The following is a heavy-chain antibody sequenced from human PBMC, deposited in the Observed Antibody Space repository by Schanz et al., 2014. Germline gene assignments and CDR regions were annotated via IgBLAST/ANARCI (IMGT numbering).Heavy chain of an antibody. CDR3: ARRSVSPSGNSYGYVVAWFDP. D-gene: IGHD5-18*01. CDR1: GGSISSSNW. CDR2: IYHSGST. Sequence: QVQLQESGPGLVKPSGTLSLTCAVSGGSISSSNWWSWVRQPPGKGLEWMGEIYHSGSTNYKPSLKGRVPIPEDKSKNQFSLKLGSVTAADTAVYYCARRSVSPSGNSYGYVVAWFDPWGQGTLVTVSS. J-gene: IGHJ5*02. V-gene: IGHV4-4*02.